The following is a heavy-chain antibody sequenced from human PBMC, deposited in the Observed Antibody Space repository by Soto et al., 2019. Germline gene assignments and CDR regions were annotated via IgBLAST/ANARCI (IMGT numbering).Heavy chain of an antibody. D-gene: IGHD1-26*01. Sequence: QVQLVQSGAEVKKPGSSVKVSCKASGGTFGRYTINWVRQAPGQGLEWMGRIIPVLNVANYAQKFQDRVTITADKSTSTAYMELSSLRSEDTAVYYCARSPPTISDYYFYMDVWGKGTTVTVSS. J-gene: IGHJ6*03. CDR2: IIPVLNVA. CDR1: GGTFGRYT. V-gene: IGHV1-69*02. CDR3: ARSPPTISDYYFYMDV.